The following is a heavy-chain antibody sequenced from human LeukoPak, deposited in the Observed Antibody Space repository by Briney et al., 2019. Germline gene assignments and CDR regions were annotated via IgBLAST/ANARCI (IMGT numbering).Heavy chain of an antibody. CDR1: GLILSSYG. D-gene: IGHD4-11*01. Sequence: PGTSLRLSCAASGLILSSYGIHWVRQAPGKGLEWVAVIWYDGTNIYYGDSVKGRFSISRDNSKNTAYLQMDSLRAEDTAVYYCARDAGGAFGNYVNYFDYWGQGTLVTVSS. CDR3: ARDAGGAFGNYVNYFDY. CDR2: IWYDGTNI. J-gene: IGHJ4*02. V-gene: IGHV3-33*01.